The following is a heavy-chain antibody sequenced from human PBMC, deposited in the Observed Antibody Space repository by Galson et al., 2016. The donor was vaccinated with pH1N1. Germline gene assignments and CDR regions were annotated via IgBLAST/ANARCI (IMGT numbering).Heavy chain of an antibody. CDR3: ARDRDRTGGDFEF. CDR2: IYPGDSAT. Sequence: QSGAEVKKPGESLKISCKGSGYRFTTYWNGWVRQVPGKGLEWMGIIYPGDSATRYSPSFQGQVTISADKSISTAYLQWSSLKASDTAMYYCARDRDRTGGDFEFWGQGTLVTVSS. J-gene: IGHJ4*02. V-gene: IGHV5-51*01. D-gene: IGHD3/OR15-3a*01. CDR1: GYRFTTYW.